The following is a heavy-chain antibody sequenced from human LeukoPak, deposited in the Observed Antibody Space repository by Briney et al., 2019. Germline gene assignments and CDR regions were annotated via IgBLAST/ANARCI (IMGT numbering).Heavy chain of an antibody. V-gene: IGHV3-74*01. J-gene: IGHJ4*02. D-gene: IGHD4-17*01. CDR2: INSDGSST. CDR3: ARGEGSTTVTLDY. Sequence: PGGSLRLSCAASGFTFSSYWMHWVRHAPGKGLVWVLRINSDGSSTSYADSVKGRFTISRDNAKNTLYLQMNSLRAEDTAVYYCARGEGSTTVTLDYWGQGTLVTVSS. CDR1: GFTFSSYW.